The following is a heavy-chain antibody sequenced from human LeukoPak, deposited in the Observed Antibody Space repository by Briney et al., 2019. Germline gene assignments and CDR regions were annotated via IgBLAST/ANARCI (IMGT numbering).Heavy chain of an antibody. CDR2: ISSNGGST. CDR1: GFTFSSYA. J-gene: IGHJ4*02. V-gene: IGHV3-64*01. Sequence: GGSLRLSCAASGFTFSSYAMHWVRQARGKGLEYVSAISSNGGSTYYANSVKGRFTISRDNSKNTLYLQMGSLRAEDMAVYYCARGTAMVINWAQGTLVTVPS. D-gene: IGHD5-18*01. CDR3: ARGTAMVIN.